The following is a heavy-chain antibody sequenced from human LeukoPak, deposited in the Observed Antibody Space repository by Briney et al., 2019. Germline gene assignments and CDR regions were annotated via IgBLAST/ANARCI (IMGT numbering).Heavy chain of an antibody. D-gene: IGHD3-3*01. Sequence: PGGSLRLSCAASGFTFNDACMSWVRQAPGKGLEWVGRIKSKADGGTTDYAAPVKGRFTISRDDSKNTLYLQMNSLKTEDTAVYYCTTAHYDFWSGYFGRNWYFDLWGRGTLVTVSS. J-gene: IGHJ2*01. CDR2: IKSKADGGTT. CDR1: GFTFNDAC. CDR3: TTAHYDFWSGYFGRNWYFDL. V-gene: IGHV3-15*01.